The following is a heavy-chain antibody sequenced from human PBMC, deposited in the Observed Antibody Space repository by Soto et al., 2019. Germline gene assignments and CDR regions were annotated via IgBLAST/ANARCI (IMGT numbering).Heavy chain of an antibody. V-gene: IGHV1-8*01. CDR1: GGTFTSYD. CDR2: INPNSGNT. Sequence: ASLKVYCNAAGGTFTSYDINCGRRTAGRGGEWRGGINPNSGNTGYAQKFQGRVTMTRNTSISTAYMELSSLRSEDTAVYYCARGRTNYYGSGSYYGDDYYYYMDLWGKGTTVTVSS. D-gene: IGHD3-10*01. CDR3: ARGRTNYYGSGSYYGDDYYYYMDL. J-gene: IGHJ6*03.